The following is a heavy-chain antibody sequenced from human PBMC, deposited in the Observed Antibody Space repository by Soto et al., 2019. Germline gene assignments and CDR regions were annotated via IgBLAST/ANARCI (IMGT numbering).Heavy chain of an antibody. CDR3: ARDDSGFSGSHYIDYFNY. CDR1: GYTFTSYA. V-gene: IGHV1-3*01. CDR2: INAGNGNT. J-gene: IGHJ4*02. D-gene: IGHD1-26*01. Sequence: ASVKVSCKASGYTFTSYAMHWVRQAPGQRLEWMGWINAGNGNTKYSQKFQGRVTMTRDTSTSTVYMELSSLRSEDTAVYYCARDDSGFSGSHYIDYFNYWGQGALVTVS.